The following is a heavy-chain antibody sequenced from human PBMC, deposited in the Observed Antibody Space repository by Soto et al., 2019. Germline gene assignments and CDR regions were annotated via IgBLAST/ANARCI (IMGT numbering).Heavy chain of an antibody. Sequence: HPGGSLRLSCAASGFTFSNYWMSWVRQLPGKGLEWVANMKPDGGEINYVDSVKGRFTISRDNAKNSMSLQMNSLRVEDTAVYYCVRDRGYSSFDYWGQGTPVTVSS. CDR2: MKPDGGEI. J-gene: IGHJ4*02. CDR1: GFTFSNYW. V-gene: IGHV3-7*03. CDR3: VRDRGYSSFDY. D-gene: IGHD4-4*01.